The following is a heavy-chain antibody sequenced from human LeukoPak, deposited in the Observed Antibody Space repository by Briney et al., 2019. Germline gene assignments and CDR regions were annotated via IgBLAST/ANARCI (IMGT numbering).Heavy chain of an antibody. D-gene: IGHD4-17*01. CDR1: GGSISSYY. V-gene: IGHV4-59*12. J-gene: IGHJ3*02. CDR2: IYYSGST. Sequence: SETLSLTCTVSGGSISSYYWSWIRQPPGKGLEWIGYIYYSGSTYYNPSLKSRVTISVDTSKNQFSLKLSSVTAADTAVYYCAREIDYGDYGDAFDIWGQGTMVTVSS. CDR3: AREIDYGDYGDAFDI.